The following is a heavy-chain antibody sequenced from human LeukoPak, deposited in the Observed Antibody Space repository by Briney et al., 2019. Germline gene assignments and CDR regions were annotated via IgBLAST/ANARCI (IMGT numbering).Heavy chain of an antibody. D-gene: IGHD2-2*02. Sequence: SETLSLTCAVYGGSFSGYYWSWIRQPPGKGLEWIGEINHSGSTNYNPSLKSRVTISVDTSKNQFSLKLSSVTAADTAVYYCARGQGIVVVPAAIPEKSFDYWGQGTLVTVSS. CDR2: INHSGST. CDR3: ARGQGIVVVPAAIPEKSFDY. V-gene: IGHV4-34*01. J-gene: IGHJ4*02. CDR1: GGSFSGYY.